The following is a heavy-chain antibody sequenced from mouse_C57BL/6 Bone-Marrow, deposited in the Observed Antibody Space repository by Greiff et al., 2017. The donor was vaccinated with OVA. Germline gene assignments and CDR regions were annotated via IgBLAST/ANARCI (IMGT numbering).Heavy chain of an antibody. CDR1: GYTFTSYT. D-gene: IGHD1-1*01. CDR2: INPSSGYT. J-gene: IGHJ1*03. Sequence: QVQLQQSGAELARPGASVKMSCKASGYTFTSYTMHWVKQRPGQGLEWIGYINPSSGYTKYNQKFKDKATLTADKSPSTAYMQLSSLTSEDSAVYYCARWGLLCYFDVWGTGTTVTVSS. CDR3: ARWGLLCYFDV. V-gene: IGHV1-4*01.